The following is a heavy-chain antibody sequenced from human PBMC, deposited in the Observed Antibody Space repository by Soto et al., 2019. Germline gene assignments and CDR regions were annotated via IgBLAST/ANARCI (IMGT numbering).Heavy chain of an antibody. V-gene: IGHV3-21*01. D-gene: IGHD1-26*01. CDR1: GFTFSSYS. CDR2: ISSSSSYI. J-gene: IGHJ6*02. CDR3: ARGAEWGATWPDYYGMDV. Sequence: PGGSLILSCAASGFTFSSYSMNWVRQAPGKGLEWVSSISSSSSYIYYADSVKGRFTISRDNAKNSLYLQMNSLRAEDTAVYYCARGAEWGATWPDYYGMDVWGQGTTVTVSS.